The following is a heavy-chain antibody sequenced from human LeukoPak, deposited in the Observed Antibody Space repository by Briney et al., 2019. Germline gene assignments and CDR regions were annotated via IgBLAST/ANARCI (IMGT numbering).Heavy chain of an antibody. V-gene: IGHV3-66*01. CDR2: IYGGGST. CDR1: GFTFGNYG. J-gene: IGHJ6*02. CDR3: AREGFDYYGMDV. Sequence: GGSLRLSCAASGFTFGNYGMPWVRQAPGKGLGWVSVIYGGGSTYYADSVKGRFTISRDNSKNTLYLQMNSLRAEDTAVYYCAREGFDYYGMDVWGQGTTVTVSS.